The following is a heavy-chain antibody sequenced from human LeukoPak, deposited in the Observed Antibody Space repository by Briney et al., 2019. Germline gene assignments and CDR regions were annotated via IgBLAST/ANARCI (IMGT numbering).Heavy chain of an antibody. CDR3: ATSGGTLGPTNYFAY. CDR1: GGSISTYY. V-gene: IGHV4-59*12. J-gene: IGHJ4*02. Sequence: KPSETLSLTCTVSGGSISTYYWSWIRQPPGKGLEWIGYIDYSGATNYNPSLKSRVTISVDTSKNQFSLKLSSVTAADTAVYYCATSGGTLGPTNYFAYWGQGTLVTVSS. CDR2: IDYSGAT. D-gene: IGHD3-16*01.